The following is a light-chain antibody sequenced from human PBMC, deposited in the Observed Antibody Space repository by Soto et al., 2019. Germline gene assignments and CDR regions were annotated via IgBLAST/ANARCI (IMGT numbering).Light chain of an antibody. CDR3: QQYNNWPLT. Sequence: ENVLTQSPATLSLSPGEGATLSCRASQSINTYLAWYQQKPGQAPRLLIYDASTRATGIPARFSGSQSGTEFTLTISSLLSEDFAVYYCQQYNNWPLTFGGGTKVDIK. J-gene: IGKJ4*01. CDR2: DAS. CDR1: QSINTY. V-gene: IGKV3D-15*01.